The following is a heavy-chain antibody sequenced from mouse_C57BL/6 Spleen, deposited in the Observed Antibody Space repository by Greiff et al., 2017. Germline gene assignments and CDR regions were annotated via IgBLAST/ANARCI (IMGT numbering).Heavy chain of an antibody. CDR3: ARGDDYDWYFDV. V-gene: IGHV1-82*01. D-gene: IGHD2-4*01. CDR1: GYAFSSSW. Sequence: QVHVKQSGPELVKPGASVMISCKASGYAFSSSWMNWVKQRPGKGLEWIGRIYPGDGDTNYNGKFKGKATLTADKSSSTAYMQLSSLTSEDSAVYFCARGDDYDWYFDVWGTGTTVTVSS. CDR2: IYPGDGDT. J-gene: IGHJ1*03.